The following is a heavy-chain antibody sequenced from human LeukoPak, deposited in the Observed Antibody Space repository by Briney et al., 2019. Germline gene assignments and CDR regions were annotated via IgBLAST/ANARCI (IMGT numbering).Heavy chain of an antibody. CDR1: GFTFSSYA. CDR3: ARDGAHYYDSSGHDY. V-gene: IGHV3-30-3*01. CDR2: ISYDGSNK. J-gene: IGHJ4*02. Sequence: GRSLRLSCAASGFTFSSYAMHWVRQAPGKGLEWVAVISYDGSNKYYADSVKGRFTISRDNAKNSLYLQMNSLRAEDTAVYYCARDGAHYYDSSGHDYWGQGTLVTVSS. D-gene: IGHD3-22*01.